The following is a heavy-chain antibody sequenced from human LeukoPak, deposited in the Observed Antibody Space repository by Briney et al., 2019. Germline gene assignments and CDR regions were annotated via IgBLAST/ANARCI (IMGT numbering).Heavy chain of an antibody. D-gene: IGHD5-12*01. Sequence: GGSLRLSCAASGFNFIDYSMNWVRQAPGKGLVGISYIGISSGNTKYADSVKGRFTISRDKARNSLYLQMNSLRVEGTAMYYCARDHRYAFDNWGHGTLVTVSS. V-gene: IGHV3-48*01. CDR1: GFNFIDYS. CDR3: ARDHRYAFDN. J-gene: IGHJ4*01. CDR2: IGISSGNT.